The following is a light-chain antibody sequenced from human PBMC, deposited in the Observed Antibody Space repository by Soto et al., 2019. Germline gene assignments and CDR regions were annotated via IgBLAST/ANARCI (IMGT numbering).Light chain of an antibody. Sequence: DIQMTQSPSTLSASVGDRVTITCRASQTITYWLAWYQHKPGKAPEVLISEASNLESGVPSRFSGSGSGTEFTLTISSLXXDXXAXYYCQQYSSYPLTFGPGTKVXVK. CDR2: EAS. V-gene: IGKV1-5*01. J-gene: IGKJ3*01. CDR1: QTITYW. CDR3: QQYSSYPLT.